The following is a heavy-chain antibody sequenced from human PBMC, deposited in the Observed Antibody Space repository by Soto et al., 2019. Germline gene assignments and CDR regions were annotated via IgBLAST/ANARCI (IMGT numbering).Heavy chain of an antibody. Sequence: ASVKVSCKASGYTFTSYDINWVRQATGQGLEWMGWMNPNSGNTGYAQKFQGRVTMTRNTSISTAYMELSSLRSEDTAVYYCARTPYGYLTSYYYMDVWGKGTTVTVSS. CDR1: GYTFTSYD. D-gene: IGHD5-18*01. J-gene: IGHJ6*03. CDR2: MNPNSGNT. CDR3: ARTPYGYLTSYYYMDV. V-gene: IGHV1-8*01.